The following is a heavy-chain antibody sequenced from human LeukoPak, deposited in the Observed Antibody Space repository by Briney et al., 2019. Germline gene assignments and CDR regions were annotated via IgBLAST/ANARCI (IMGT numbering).Heavy chain of an antibody. CDR2: INWNGGST. D-gene: IGHD3-3*01. Sequence: PGGSLRLSCAASGYTFDDYGMSWVRQAPGKGLEWVSGINWNGGSTGYADSVKGRFTISRDNAKNSLYLQMNSLRAEDTALYHCAREGRFLEPRRPLDYWGQGTLVTVSS. J-gene: IGHJ4*02. CDR3: AREGRFLEPRRPLDY. CDR1: GYTFDDYG. V-gene: IGHV3-20*01.